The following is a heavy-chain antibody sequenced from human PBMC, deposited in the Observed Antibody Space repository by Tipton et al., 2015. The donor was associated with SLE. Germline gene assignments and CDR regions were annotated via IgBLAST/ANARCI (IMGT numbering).Heavy chain of an antibody. D-gene: IGHD3-16*01. CDR1: GGSFSGYY. J-gene: IGHJ5*02. CDR2: INHSGST. CDR3: ARGGGFDP. V-gene: IGHV4-34*01. Sequence: TLSLTCAVYGGSFSGYYWSWIRPPPGKGLEWIGEINHSGSTNYNPSLKSRVTISVDTSKNQFSLKLSSVTAADTAVYYCARGGGFDPWGQGTLVTVSS.